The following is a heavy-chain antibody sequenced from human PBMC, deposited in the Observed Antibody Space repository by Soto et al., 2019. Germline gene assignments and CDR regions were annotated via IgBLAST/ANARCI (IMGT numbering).Heavy chain of an antibody. Sequence: ASVKVSCKASGYTFTSYGISWVRQAPGQGLEWMGWISAYNGNTNYAQKLQGRVTMTTDTSTSTAYMELRSLRSDDTAVYYCAREVVRLWFGNVYYYGMDVWGQGTTVTVSS. CDR3: AREVVRLWFGNVYYYGMDV. CDR2: ISAYNGNT. D-gene: IGHD3-10*01. CDR1: GYTFTSYG. J-gene: IGHJ6*02. V-gene: IGHV1-18*01.